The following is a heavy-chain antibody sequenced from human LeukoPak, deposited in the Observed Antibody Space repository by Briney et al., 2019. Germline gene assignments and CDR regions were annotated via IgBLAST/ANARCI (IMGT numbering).Heavy chain of an antibody. Sequence: PGGSLRLSCAASGFTFSHYWMHWVRQAPGKGLEWVSGISWNSGSIGYADSVKGRFTISRDNAKNSLYLQMNSLRAEDTALYYCAKDSGYSYDLRLYNYWGQGTLVTVSS. CDR1: GFTFSHYW. CDR3: AKDSGYSYDLRLYNY. J-gene: IGHJ4*02. V-gene: IGHV3-9*01. D-gene: IGHD5-18*01. CDR2: ISWNSGSI.